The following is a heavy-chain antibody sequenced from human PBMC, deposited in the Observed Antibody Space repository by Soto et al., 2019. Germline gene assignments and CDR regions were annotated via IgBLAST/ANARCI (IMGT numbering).Heavy chain of an antibody. D-gene: IGHD3-10*01. J-gene: IGHJ4*02. Sequence: SETLPLTCIVSGDSISGYYWGWIRQPPGKGLEWIGYVHSSGSTNYNPSLKSRVTISVDTSKNHFSLNLSSVTAADTAVYYCARYASGSYAFDHWGQGTLVTVSS. CDR2: VHSSGST. V-gene: IGHV4-59*08. CDR1: GDSISGYY. CDR3: ARYASGSYAFDH.